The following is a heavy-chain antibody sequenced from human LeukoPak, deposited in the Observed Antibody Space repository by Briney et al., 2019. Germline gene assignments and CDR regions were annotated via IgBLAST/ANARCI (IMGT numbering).Heavy chain of an antibody. V-gene: IGHV3-30*18. J-gene: IGHJ4*02. CDR3: AKLDDSSSWSEGGY. Sequence: GGSLRLSCAASGFTFSSYGMHWVRQAPGKGLEWVAVKSYDGSNKYYADSVKGRFTISRDNSKNTLYLQMNSLRAEDTAVYYCAKLDDSSSWSEGGYWGQGTLVTVSS. CDR2: KSYDGSNK. D-gene: IGHD6-13*01. CDR1: GFTFSSYG.